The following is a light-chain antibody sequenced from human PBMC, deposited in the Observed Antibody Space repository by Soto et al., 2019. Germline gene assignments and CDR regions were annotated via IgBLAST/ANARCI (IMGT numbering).Light chain of an antibody. CDR1: QSFSSNF. V-gene: IGKV3D-20*02. J-gene: IGKJ3*01. CDR2: GAS. Sequence: EIVLTQSPGTLSLSPGDRATLSCRASQSFSSNFLSWYQQKRGQAPRLLIYGASGRAAGVPDRFSGSGSGTDFTLTISSLEPEDFAVYYCQQRNNWPSTTFGPGTKVDI. CDR3: QQRNNWPSTT.